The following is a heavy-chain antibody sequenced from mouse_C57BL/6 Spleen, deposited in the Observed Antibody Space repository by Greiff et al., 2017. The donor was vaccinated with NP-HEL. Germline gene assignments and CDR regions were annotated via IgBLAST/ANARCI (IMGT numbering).Heavy chain of an antibody. CDR1: GYTFTSYW. CDR2: IDPSDSYT. D-gene: IGHD2-2*01. CDR3: ARSGGYRDYYAMDY. V-gene: IGHV1-59*01. J-gene: IGHJ4*01. Sequence: QVQLQQPGAELVRPGTSVKLSCKASGYTFTSYWMHWVKQRPGQGLEWIGVIDPSDSYTNYNQKFKGKATLTVDTSSSTAYMQLSSLTSEDSAVYYCARSGGYRDYYAMDYWGQGTSVTVSS.